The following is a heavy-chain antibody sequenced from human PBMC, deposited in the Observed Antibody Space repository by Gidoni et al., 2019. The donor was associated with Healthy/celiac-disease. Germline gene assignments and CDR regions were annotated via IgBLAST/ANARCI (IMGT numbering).Heavy chain of an antibody. CDR3: ARIQILEWFPYGMDV. CDR1: GGSISRGGYY. Sequence: QVQLQESGPGLVKPSQTLSLTCTVSGGSISRGGYYWSWIRQHPGKGLEWIGYIYYSGSTYYNPSLKSRVTISVDTSKNQFSLKLSSVTAADTAVYYCARIQILEWFPYGMDVWGQGTTVTVSS. J-gene: IGHJ6*02. D-gene: IGHD3-3*01. V-gene: IGHV4-31*03. CDR2: IYYSGST.